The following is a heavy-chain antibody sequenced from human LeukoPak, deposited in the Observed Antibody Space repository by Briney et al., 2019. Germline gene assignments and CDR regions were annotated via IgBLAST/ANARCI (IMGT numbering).Heavy chain of an antibody. D-gene: IGHD1-26*01. V-gene: IGHV3-7*01. CDR2: IKQDGSEK. CDR1: GFTFSSYW. J-gene: IGHJ4*02. CDR3: ARGKSGSYGTKGY. Sequence: GGSLRLSCAASGFTFSSYWMSWVRQAPGRGLEGVANIKQDGSEKYYVDSVKGRFTISRDNAKNSLYLQMNSLRVEDTAVYYCARGKSGSYGTKGYWGQGTLVTVSS.